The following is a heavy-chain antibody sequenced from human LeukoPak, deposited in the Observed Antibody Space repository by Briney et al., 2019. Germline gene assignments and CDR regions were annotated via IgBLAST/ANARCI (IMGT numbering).Heavy chain of an antibody. J-gene: IGHJ4*02. CDR3: ARWEGNYDSSGYYFY. Sequence: ASVKVSCKASGYTFTGYYMHWVRQAPGQGLEWMGWINPNSGGTNYAQKFQGRVTMTRDTPISTAYMELSRLRSDDTAVYYCARWEGNYDSSGYYFYWGQGTLVTVSS. CDR1: GYTFTGYY. D-gene: IGHD3-22*01. CDR2: INPNSGGT. V-gene: IGHV1-2*02.